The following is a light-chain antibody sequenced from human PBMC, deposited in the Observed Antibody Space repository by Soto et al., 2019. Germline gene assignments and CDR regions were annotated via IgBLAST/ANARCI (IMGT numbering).Light chain of an antibody. CDR1: NSGVGGYKY. CDR2: EIN. V-gene: IGLV2-8*01. Sequence: QSAVTQPPSASGSPGQSVTISCTGTNSGVGGYKYVSWYQQHPGKAPKLMIYEINKRPSGVPNRFSGSKSGNAASLTVSGLQPEDEADYYCRSYAGNNTWVFGEGTKLTVL. CDR3: RSYAGNNTWV. J-gene: IGLJ3*02.